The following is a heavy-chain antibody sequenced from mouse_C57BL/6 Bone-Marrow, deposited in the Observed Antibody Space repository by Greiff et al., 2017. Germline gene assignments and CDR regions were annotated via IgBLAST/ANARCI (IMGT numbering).Heavy chain of an antibody. CDR1: GYTFTDYY. CDR3: ARNGAWFAY. V-gene: IGHV1-76*01. Sequence: QVQLQQSGAELMRPGALVKLSCKASGYTFTDYYINWVKQRPGQGLEWIARIYPGSGNTYYNEKFKGKATLTAEKSSSTAYMQLSSLTSEDSAVYFCARNGAWFAYWGQGTLVTVSA. J-gene: IGHJ3*01. D-gene: IGHD1-2*01. CDR2: IYPGSGNT.